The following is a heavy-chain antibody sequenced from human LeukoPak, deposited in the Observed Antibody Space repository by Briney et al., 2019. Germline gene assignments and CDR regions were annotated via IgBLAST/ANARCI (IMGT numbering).Heavy chain of an antibody. V-gene: IGHV3-23*01. J-gene: IGHJ4*02. D-gene: IGHD3-10*01. CDR1: GFTFSSYA. Sequence: GGSLRLSCAASGFTFSSYAMSWVRQAPGKGLEWVSAISGSGGSTYYADSAKGRFTISRDNSKNTLYLQMNSLRAEDTAVYYCAKNVLLWFGESQAYFDYWGQGTLVTVSS. CDR2: ISGSGGST. CDR3: AKNVLLWFGESQAYFDY.